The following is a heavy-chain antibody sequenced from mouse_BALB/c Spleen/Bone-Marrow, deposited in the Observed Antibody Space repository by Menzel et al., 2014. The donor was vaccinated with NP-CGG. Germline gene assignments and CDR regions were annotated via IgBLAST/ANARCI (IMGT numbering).Heavy chain of an antibody. CDR2: IDPANGNT. CDR1: GFNIKDTY. V-gene: IGHV14-3*02. CDR3: ARSSPCYDMDY. J-gene: IGHJ4*01. Sequence: VQLQQSGAELVKPGASVMLSCTASGFNIKDTYMYWVKQRPGQGLEWIGRIDPANGNTKYDPRFQGKATITADTSSNTAYLQLNSLTSEDTAVYYCARSSPCYDMDYWGQGTSVTVSS. D-gene: IGHD6-1*01.